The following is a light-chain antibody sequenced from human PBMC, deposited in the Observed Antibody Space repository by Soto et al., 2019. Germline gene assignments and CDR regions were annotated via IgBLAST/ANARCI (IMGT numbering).Light chain of an antibody. CDR2: KAS. CDR1: QSISSW. Sequence: DIQMTQSPSTLSASVGDRVTITCRASQSISSWLAWYQQKPGKAPKLLIYKASSLESGVPSRFSGNGSGTDFTLTISSLQPDDFATYYCQQYNTYSTFGQGTRLEIK. V-gene: IGKV1-5*03. J-gene: IGKJ5*01. CDR3: QQYNTYST.